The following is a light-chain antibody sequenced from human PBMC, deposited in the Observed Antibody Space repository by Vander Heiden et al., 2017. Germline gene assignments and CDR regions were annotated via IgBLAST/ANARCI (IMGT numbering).Light chain of an antibody. V-gene: IGKV3-11*01. J-gene: IGKJ4*01. CDR2: DAS. CDR3: QQRSNWPPLT. Sequence: ELVLTQSPATLSLSPGERATLSCRASQSVSSYLAWYQQKPGQAPRLLIYDASNRATGIPARFSGSGSGTDVTLTISSLEPEDFAVYYCQQRSNWPPLTFGGGTKVEIK. CDR1: QSVSSY.